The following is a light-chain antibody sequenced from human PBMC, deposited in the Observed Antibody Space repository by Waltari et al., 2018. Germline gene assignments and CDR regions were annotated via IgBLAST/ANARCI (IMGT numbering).Light chain of an antibody. Sequence: QSVLTQPPSASGTPGQRVTFSCSGSSSHIGGNYVYWYQQLPGTAPKLLIYRNNQRPSGGPDRFSGSKSGTSASLAISGLRSEDEANYYCATWDDSLNGRAVFGGGTKLTVL. CDR3: ATWDDSLNGRAV. J-gene: IGLJ2*01. V-gene: IGLV1-47*01. CDR1: SSHIGGNY. CDR2: RNN.